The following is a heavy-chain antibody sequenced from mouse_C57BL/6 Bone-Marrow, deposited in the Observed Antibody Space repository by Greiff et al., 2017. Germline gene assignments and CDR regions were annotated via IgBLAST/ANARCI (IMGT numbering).Heavy chain of an antibody. D-gene: IGHD1-1*01. J-gene: IGHJ1*03. CDR2: FSDGGSYT. Sequence: DVNVVGSGGGLVKPGGSLKLPCAASGFTFSSDALSWVRQTPDKRLEWVATFSDGGSYTYYPDNVKGRFSISRDNAKNNMYLQMSHLKSEDTAMYYCARDRDYYGSSPSYWYFDVWGTGTTVTVSS. CDR3: ARDRDYYGSSPSYWYFDV. V-gene: IGHV5-4*01. CDR1: GFTFSSDA.